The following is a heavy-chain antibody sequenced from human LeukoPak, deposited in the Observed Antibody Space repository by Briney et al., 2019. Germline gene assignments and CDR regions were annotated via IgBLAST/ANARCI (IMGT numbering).Heavy chain of an antibody. CDR1: GGSISSYY. CDR2: LYHSVST. Sequence: SETLSLTCTVSGGSISSYYWSWIRQPPGKGLGWIGGLYHSVSTYYNPSLKSRVTISVDASKNQFSLKLSSVTAADTAVYYCARHEPHKAPLRWDWYFDLWGRGTLVTVSS. J-gene: IGHJ2*01. V-gene: IGHV4-59*08. D-gene: IGHD4-23*01. CDR3: ARHEPHKAPLRWDWYFDL.